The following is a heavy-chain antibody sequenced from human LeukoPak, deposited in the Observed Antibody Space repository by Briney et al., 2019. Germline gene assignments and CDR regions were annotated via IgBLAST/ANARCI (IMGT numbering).Heavy chain of an antibody. V-gene: IGHV4-39*01. CDR3: ARLVVAAFDY. CDR2: IYYSGST. Sequence: SETLSLTCTVPGGSISSSSYYWGWIRQPPGKGLEWIGSIYYSGSTYYNPSLKSRVTISVDTSKNQFSLKLSSVTAADTAVYYCARLVVAAFDYWGQGTLVTVSS. CDR1: GGSISSSSYY. J-gene: IGHJ4*02. D-gene: IGHD2-15*01.